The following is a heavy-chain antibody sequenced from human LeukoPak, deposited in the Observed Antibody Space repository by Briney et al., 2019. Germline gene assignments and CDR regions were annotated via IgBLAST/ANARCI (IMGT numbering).Heavy chain of an antibody. J-gene: IGHJ4*02. CDR1: GYTFTGYY. CDR3: ARGETRGYSGYDFLY. D-gene: IGHD5-12*01. CDR2: INPNSGGT. Sequence: GASVKVSCKASGYTFTGYYVHWVRQAPGQGLEWMGWINPNSGGTNFAQKFQGRVTMTRDTSISTAYMELSRLRSDDTAVYYCARGETRGYSGYDFLYWGQGTLVTVSS. V-gene: IGHV1-2*02.